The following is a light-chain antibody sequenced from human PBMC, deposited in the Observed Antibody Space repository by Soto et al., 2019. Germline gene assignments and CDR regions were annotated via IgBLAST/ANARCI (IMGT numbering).Light chain of an antibody. CDR3: SSYTSSTTLVI. V-gene: IGLV2-14*01. Sequence: QSALTQPASVSGSPGQSITISCTGTSIDIGAYKYVSWYQHHPGKAPKLVISEVSNRPSGVSTRFSGSKSGNTASLTISGLQAEDEAQYYCSSYTSSTTLVIFGGGTKVTVL. CDR2: EVS. CDR1: SIDIGAYKY. J-gene: IGLJ2*01.